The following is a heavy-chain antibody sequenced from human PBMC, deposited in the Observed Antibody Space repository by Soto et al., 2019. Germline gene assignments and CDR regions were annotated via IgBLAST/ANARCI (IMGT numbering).Heavy chain of an antibody. J-gene: IGHJ6*02. CDR1: GDSISGSQW. CDR2: ISHTGTT. D-gene: IGHD1-26*01. Sequence: PSETLSFTCAVSGDSISGSQWWSWVRLPPGKGLEWIGEISHTGTTNYNPSLKSRVTISVDTSKNQFSLKLSSVTAADTAVYYCARDRSRGRYGMDVWGQGTTVTVSS. V-gene: IGHV4-4*02. CDR3: ARDRSRGRYGMDV.